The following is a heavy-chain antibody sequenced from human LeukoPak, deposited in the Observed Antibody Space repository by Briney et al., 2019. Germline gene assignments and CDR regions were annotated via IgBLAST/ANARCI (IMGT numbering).Heavy chain of an antibody. CDR1: GFTFNNAW. J-gene: IGHJ4*02. CDR2: VKSKTDGGTT. V-gene: IGHV3-15*01. CDR3: TTGTWIQLWLADY. D-gene: IGHD5-18*01. Sequence: PGGSLRLSCAASGFTFNNAWMSWVRQAPGKGLEWVGHVKSKTDGGTTDYATPVKGRFSISRDDSKNTLFLQMNSLKTEDTAVYYCTTGTWIQLWLADYWGQGTLVNVSS.